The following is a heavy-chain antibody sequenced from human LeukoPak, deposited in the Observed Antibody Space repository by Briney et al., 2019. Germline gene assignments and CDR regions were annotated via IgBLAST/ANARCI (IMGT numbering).Heavy chain of an antibody. CDR2: IYHSGST. V-gene: IGHV4-30-2*01. J-gene: IGHJ3*02. CDR3: ARGGTAFDI. CDR1: GGSISSGHSS. D-gene: IGHD1-26*01. Sequence: SETLSLTCTVSGGSISSGHSSWNWFRQPPGKGLEWIGYIYHSGSTYYNPSLKSRVAISVDKSKNQFSLKLRSVTAADTALYYCARGGTAFDIWGQGTMVTVSS.